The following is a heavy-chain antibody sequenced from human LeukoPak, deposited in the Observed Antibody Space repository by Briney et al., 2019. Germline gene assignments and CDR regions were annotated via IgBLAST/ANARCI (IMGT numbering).Heavy chain of an antibody. CDR2: FGGGGGST. CDR1: GFTFSSYP. D-gene: IGHD3-22*01. Sequence: GGSLRLSCAASGFTFSSYPMSWFRLAQGRGLRWASPFGGGGGSTYYADSVKGRFTISRDNSKTTLYLQMNSLRAEDTAVYYCAKHLPHIVVVITEHPIDAFDIWGQGTMVTVSS. V-gene: IGHV3-23*01. J-gene: IGHJ3*02. CDR3: AKHLPHIVVVITEHPIDAFDI.